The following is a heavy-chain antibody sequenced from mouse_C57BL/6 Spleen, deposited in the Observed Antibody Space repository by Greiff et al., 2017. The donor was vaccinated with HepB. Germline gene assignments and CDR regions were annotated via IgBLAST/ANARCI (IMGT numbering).Heavy chain of an antibody. J-gene: IGHJ3*01. Sequence: QVQLQQSGAELVRPGSSVKLSCKASGYTFTSYWMHWVKQRPIQGLEWIGNIDPSDSETHYNQKFKDKATLTVDKSSSKAYMQLSSLTSEDSAVYYCARWSYYGSSYYFAYWGQGTLVTVSA. D-gene: IGHD1-1*01. CDR1: GYTFTSYW. V-gene: IGHV1-52*01. CDR2: IDPSDSET. CDR3: ARWSYYGSSYYFAY.